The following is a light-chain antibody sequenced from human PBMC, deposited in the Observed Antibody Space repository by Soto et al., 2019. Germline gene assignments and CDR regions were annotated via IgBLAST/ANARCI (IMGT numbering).Light chain of an antibody. J-gene: IGLJ1*01. Sequence: QSLLTQPGSGCASPGRTITISCAGISRDLGAYKYVSCYQQHPDKAPKLILYEVSRRPSGVSNRFSGSKSGNTASLTISGLLAEDEADYSCSSYTKTSTLIFGTGTKVTVL. V-gene: IGLV2-14*03. CDR1: SRDLGAYKY. CDR3: SSYTKTSTLI. CDR2: EVS.